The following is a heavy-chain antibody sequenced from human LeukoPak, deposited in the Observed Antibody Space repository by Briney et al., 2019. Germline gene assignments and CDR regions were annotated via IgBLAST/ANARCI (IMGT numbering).Heavy chain of an antibody. D-gene: IGHD6-13*01. V-gene: IGHV5-51*01. CDR1: GYSFTSYW. CDR3: ARRIAGSGSDY. Sequence: GESLKISCKGSGYSFTSYWIGWVRQMPGKGLEWMGIIYPGDSDTRYSPSFQGQVTITADKSISTAYLQWNSLKASDTAMYFCARRIAGSGSDYWGQGTLVTVSS. J-gene: IGHJ4*02. CDR2: IYPGDSDT.